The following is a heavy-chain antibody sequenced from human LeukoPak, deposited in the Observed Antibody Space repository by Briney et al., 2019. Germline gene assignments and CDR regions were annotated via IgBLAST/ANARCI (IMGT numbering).Heavy chain of an antibody. J-gene: IGHJ4*02. CDR1: GGSISSGSYY. CDR2: IYYSGST. CDR3: AGHDFWSGYYRVEYYFDY. Sequence: SETLSLTCTVSGGSISSGSYYWGWIRQPPGKGLEWIGSIYYSGSTYYNPSLKSRVTISVDTSKNQFSLKLSSVTAADTAVYYCAGHDFWSGYYRVEYYFDYWGQGTLVTVSS. D-gene: IGHD3-3*01. V-gene: IGHV4-39*01.